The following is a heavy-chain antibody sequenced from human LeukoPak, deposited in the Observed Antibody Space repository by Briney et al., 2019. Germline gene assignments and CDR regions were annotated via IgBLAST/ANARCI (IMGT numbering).Heavy chain of an antibody. CDR3: AKAGGNSFFDF. Sequence: GGSPRLSCAASGFTFSNYALNWVRQAPGKGLEWVSAISPSGGNAYYADSVKGRFSISRDNSKDTLYLQMNSLRAEDTAVYYCAKAGGNSFFDFWGQGTLVTVSS. V-gene: IGHV3-23*01. D-gene: IGHD1-7*01. CDR1: GFTFSNYA. J-gene: IGHJ4*02. CDR2: ISPSGGNA.